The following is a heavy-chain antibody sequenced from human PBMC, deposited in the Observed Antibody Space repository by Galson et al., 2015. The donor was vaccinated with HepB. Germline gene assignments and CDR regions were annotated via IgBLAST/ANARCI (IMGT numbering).Heavy chain of an antibody. J-gene: IGHJ4*02. Sequence: SLRLSCAASGFTFSTYAMSWVRQAPGKGLEWVSGITGTGAYTDYADSVKGRFTISRDNAKNTLSLQMNSVRAEDTAVYYCAKDRDAYCIGGVFYKVGFDYWGQGTLVTVSS. D-gene: IGHD2-8*02. CDR1: GFTFSTYA. V-gene: IGHV3-23*01. CDR2: ITGTGAYT. CDR3: AKDRDAYCIGGVFYKVGFDY.